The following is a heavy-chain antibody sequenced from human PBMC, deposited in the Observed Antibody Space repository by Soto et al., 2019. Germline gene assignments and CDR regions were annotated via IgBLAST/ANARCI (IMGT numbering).Heavy chain of an antibody. D-gene: IGHD6-19*01. J-gene: IGHJ6*03. CDR1: GFTFSSYG. V-gene: IGHV3-30*18. Sequence: GGSLRLSCAASGFTFSSYGMHWVRQAPGKGLEWVAVISYDGSNKYYADSVKGRFTISRDNSKNTLYLQMNSLRAEDTAVYYCAKGREYSSGWYNYYYMDVWGKGTTVTVSS. CDR2: ISYDGSNK. CDR3: AKGREYSSGWYNYYYMDV.